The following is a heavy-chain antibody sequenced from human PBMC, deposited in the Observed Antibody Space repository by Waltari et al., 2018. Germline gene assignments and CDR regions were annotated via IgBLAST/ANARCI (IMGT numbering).Heavy chain of an antibody. CDR1: GGTFSSYA. D-gene: IGHD3-22*01. CDR3: ARGGYYDSSGYGDAFDI. J-gene: IGHJ3*02. V-gene: IGHV1-69*10. CDR2: ISPILGIA. Sequence: QVQLVQSGAEVKKPGSSVKVSCKASGGTFSSYAISWVRQAPGQGLEWMGGISPILGIANYGQKFQCRVTITADKSTSTAYMELSSLRSEDTAVYYCARGGYYDSSGYGDAFDIWGQGTMVTVSS.